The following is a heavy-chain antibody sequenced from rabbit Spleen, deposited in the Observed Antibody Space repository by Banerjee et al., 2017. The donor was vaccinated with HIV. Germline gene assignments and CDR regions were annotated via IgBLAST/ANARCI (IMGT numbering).Heavy chain of an antibody. J-gene: IGHJ4*01. V-gene: IGHV1S40*01. Sequence: QSLEESGGDLVKPGASLTLTCTASGFSFSSTYTLCWVRQAPGKGLEWIGYIYTSSANTRYASWAKGRFTISKTSSTTVTLQMTSLTVADTATYFCARDLTDVIGWNFGWWGQGTLVTVS. D-gene: IGHD2-1*01. CDR3: ARDLTDVIGWNFGW. CDR2: IYTSSANT. CDR1: GFSFSSTYT.